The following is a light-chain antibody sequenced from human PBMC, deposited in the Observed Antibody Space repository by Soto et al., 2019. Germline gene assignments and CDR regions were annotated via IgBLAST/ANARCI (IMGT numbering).Light chain of an antibody. V-gene: IGLV2-11*01. J-gene: IGLJ3*02. Sequence: QSALTQPRSVSGSPGQSVTISCSGTSSDLGAYNFVSWYQHHPGRAPKLMIYDVTLRPSGVPYRFSGSKSGNTASLTISGLQAEDEADYYCCSYAGSFTWMFGGGTK. CDR2: DVT. CDR1: SSDLGAYNF. CDR3: CSYAGSFTWM.